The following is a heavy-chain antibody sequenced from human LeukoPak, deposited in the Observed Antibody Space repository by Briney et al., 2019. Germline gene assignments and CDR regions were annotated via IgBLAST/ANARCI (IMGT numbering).Heavy chain of an antibody. CDR3: AKDRCSNGVGCYYYYMDV. D-gene: IGHD2-8*01. V-gene: IGHV3-30*02. J-gene: IGHJ6*03. CDR1: RFTFSSYG. Sequence: GGSLRLSCAASRFTFSSYGMHWVRQAPGKGLERVAYIQYDGSNEQYADSVKGRFSISRDSSKNILYLQMNSLRAEDTAVYYCAKDRCSNGVGCYYYYMDVWGKGTSVTISS. CDR2: IQYDGSNE.